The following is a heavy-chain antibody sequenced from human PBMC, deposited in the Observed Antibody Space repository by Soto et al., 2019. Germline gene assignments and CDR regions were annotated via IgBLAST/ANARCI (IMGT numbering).Heavy chain of an antibody. CDR3: ARDYSSSWYGGYFDY. D-gene: IGHD6-13*01. CDR1: GFTFSSYG. CDR2: IWYDGSNK. Sequence: GGSLRLSCAASGFTFSSYGMHWVRQAPGKGLEWVAVIWYDGSNKYYADSVKGRFTISRDNSKNTLYLQMNSLRAEDTAVYYCARDYSSSWYGGYFDYWGQGTLVTVSS. V-gene: IGHV3-33*01. J-gene: IGHJ4*02.